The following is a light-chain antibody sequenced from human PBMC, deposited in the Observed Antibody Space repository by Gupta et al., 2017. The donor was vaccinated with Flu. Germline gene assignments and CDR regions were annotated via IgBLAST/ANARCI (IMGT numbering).Light chain of an antibody. CDR1: SSNIGSNT. CDR2: SNN. J-gene: IGLJ3*02. Sequence: QSVLSQPPSASGTPGQRVTIASSGSSSNIGSNTGNWYQQLPGTAPKLLIYSNNQRPSGVPDRFSGSKSGSSASLAISGLQSEDEGDYYWAAWDDSLNGWVFGGGTKLTVL. V-gene: IGLV1-44*01. CDR3: AAWDDSLNGWV.